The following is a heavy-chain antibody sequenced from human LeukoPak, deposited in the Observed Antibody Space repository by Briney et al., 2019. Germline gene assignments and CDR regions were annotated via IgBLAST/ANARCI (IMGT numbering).Heavy chain of an antibody. D-gene: IGHD5-12*01. CDR1: GFTFSSNW. Sequence: GGSLRLSCAASGFTFSSNWMHWVRQAPGKGLVWVSRINSDGSSSTYADSVKGRFTISRDNAKNTLYLQMNSLRVEDTAVYYWAREGRVSGYDFDCWGQGTLVTVSS. CDR3: AREGRVSGYDFDC. J-gene: IGHJ4*02. CDR2: INSDGSSS. V-gene: IGHV3-74*03.